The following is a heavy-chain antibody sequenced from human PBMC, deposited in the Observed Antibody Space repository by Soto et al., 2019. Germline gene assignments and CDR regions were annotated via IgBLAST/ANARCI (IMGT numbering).Heavy chain of an antibody. Sequence: QVQLVQSGAEVKKPGASVKVSCKASGYTFTGYYMHWVRQAPGQGLEWMGWINPNSGGTNYAQKFQGWVTRSKDTSISTAYMELSRLRSDDTAVYYCARVPDRPNWIFGFLDPYFDYWGQGTLVTVAS. CDR2: INPNSGGT. CDR3: ARVPDRPNWIFGFLDPYFDY. V-gene: IGHV1-2*04. D-gene: IGHD2-2*03. CDR1: GYTFTGYY. J-gene: IGHJ4*02.